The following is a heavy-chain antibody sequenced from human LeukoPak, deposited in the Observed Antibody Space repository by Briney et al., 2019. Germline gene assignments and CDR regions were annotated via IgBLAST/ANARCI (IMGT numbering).Heavy chain of an antibody. CDR1: GFTFSSYA. V-gene: IGHV3-23*01. J-gene: IGHJ4*02. CDR3: VKDYQVGNSPAFGDY. D-gene: IGHD1-26*01. Sequence: PGGSLRLSCAASGFTFSSYAMSWVRQAPGKGLEWVSAIGGSGGGTYYADSVKGRFTISRDNSRNTMYLQMNSLRVEDTAVYYCVKDYQVGNSPAFGDYWGQGTLVTISS. CDR2: IGGSGGGT.